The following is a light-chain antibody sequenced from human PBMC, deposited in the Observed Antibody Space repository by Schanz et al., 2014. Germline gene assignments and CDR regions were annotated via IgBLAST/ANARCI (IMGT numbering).Light chain of an antibody. CDR3: SSYTSIGTRV. J-gene: IGLJ3*02. V-gene: IGLV2-14*02. CDR1: SSDVGGYNL. Sequence: QSALTQPASVSGSPGQSITISCTGTSSDVGGYNLVSWYQQHPGKAPKLMIFEGTQRPSGVSNRFSGSKSGNTASLTISGLQAEDEADYYCSSYTSIGTRVFGGGTKLTVL. CDR2: EGT.